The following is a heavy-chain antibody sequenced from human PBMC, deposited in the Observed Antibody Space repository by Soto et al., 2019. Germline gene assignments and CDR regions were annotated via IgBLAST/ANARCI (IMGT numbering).Heavy chain of an antibody. CDR2: ISYDGSNK. Sequence: QVQLVESGGGVVQPGRSLRLSCAASGFTFSSYAMHWVRQAPGKGLEWVAVISYDGSNKYYADSVKGRFTISRDNSKNTLYLQMNSLRAEDTAVYYCARDPGAGLDYWGQGTLVTVSS. CDR1: GFTFSSYA. CDR3: ARDPGAGLDY. D-gene: IGHD4-17*01. J-gene: IGHJ4*02. V-gene: IGHV3-30-3*01.